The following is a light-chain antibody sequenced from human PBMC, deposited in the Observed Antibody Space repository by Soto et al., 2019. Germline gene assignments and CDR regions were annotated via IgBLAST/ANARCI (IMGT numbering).Light chain of an antibody. CDR2: KAS. CDR3: QQYNSYSRT. V-gene: IGKV1-5*03. J-gene: IGKJ1*01. CDR1: QSISSW. Sequence: DIQMTQSPSTLSASVGDRVTITCRASQSISSWLAWYQRKPGKAPKLLIYKASSLESGVPSRFSGSGSGTEFTLTICSLQPDDFATYYCQQYNSYSRTFGQGTKV.